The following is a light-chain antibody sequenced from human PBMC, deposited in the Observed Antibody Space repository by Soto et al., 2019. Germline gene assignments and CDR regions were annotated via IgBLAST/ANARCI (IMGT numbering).Light chain of an antibody. V-gene: IGKV3-20*01. CDR1: QSVRSNY. J-gene: IGKJ2*01. Sequence: EIVLTQSPGTLSLSPGERATLSCRASQSVRSNYLAWYQQQPGQAPRLLIFGASSRATGIPDRFSGSGSGKDFTLTISRLEPEDSAVYICHQYGYGADTFGQGTKLEIK. CDR3: HQYGYGADT. CDR2: GAS.